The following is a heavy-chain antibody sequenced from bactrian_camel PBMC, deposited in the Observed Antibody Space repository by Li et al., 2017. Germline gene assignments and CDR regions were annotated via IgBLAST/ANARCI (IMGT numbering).Heavy chain of an antibody. CDR1: GFTFSSYY. V-gene: IGHV3S5*01. CDR2: ITSAGSAT. J-gene: IGHJ4*01. D-gene: IGHD1*01. Sequence: HVQLVESGGGLVQPGGSLRLSCAASGFTFSSYYMSWVRQVPGKGLEWVSSITSAGSATAYEDSVKGRFTMSQSYARNTVSLEMNDLRPEDTGMYYCQSVATRWAECKSESPGTQVTVS.